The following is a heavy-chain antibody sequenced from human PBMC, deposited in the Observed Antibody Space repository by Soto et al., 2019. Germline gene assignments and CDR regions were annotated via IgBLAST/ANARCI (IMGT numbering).Heavy chain of an antibody. D-gene: IGHD5-12*01. Sequence: GGSLRLSCAASGFTFSSYAMSWARQAPGKGLEWVSAISGSGGSTYYADSVKGRFTISRDNSKNTLYLQMNSLRAEDTAVYYCAKIMDGYNYPFDYWGQGTLVTVSS. CDR3: AKIMDGYNYPFDY. CDR1: GFTFSSYA. CDR2: ISGSGGST. J-gene: IGHJ4*02. V-gene: IGHV3-23*01.